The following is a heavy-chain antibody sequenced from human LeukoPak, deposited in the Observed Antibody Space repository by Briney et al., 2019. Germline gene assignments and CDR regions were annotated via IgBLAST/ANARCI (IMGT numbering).Heavy chain of an antibody. CDR1: GGTFTSYA. Sequence: ASVKLSCKASGGTFTSYAISWVRQAPGQGLEWMGGIIPILGIANYAQQFQGRVTIIADKSTSTAYMELSSLRSEETAVYYCAREEVIRARDRYFDYWGQGTLVTVSS. J-gene: IGHJ4*02. CDR2: IIPILGIA. D-gene: IGHD2-21*01. V-gene: IGHV1-69*04. CDR3: AREEVIRARDRYFDY.